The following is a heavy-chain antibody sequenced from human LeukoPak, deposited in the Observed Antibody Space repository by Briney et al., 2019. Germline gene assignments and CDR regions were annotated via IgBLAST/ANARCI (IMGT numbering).Heavy chain of an antibody. Sequence: SETLSLTCAVYGGSFSGYYWSWIRQPPGKGLEWIGEINHSGSTNYNPSLKSRVTISVDTSKNQFSLKLSSVTAADTAVYYCARSPPTAYYGMDVWGKGTTVTVSS. J-gene: IGHJ6*04. V-gene: IGHV4-34*01. CDR2: INHSGST. CDR1: GGSFSGYY. CDR3: ARSPPTAYYGMDV.